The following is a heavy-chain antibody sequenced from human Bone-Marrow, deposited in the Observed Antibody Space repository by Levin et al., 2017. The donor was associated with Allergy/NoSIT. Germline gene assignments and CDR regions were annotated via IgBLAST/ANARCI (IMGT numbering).Heavy chain of an antibody. CDR3: AKDRVQIETTPYDTLTSYYGDYYYGMDL. CDR1: GFTFRKYG. Sequence: GESLKISCAASGFTFRKYGMHWVRQAPGKGLEWVAVIAYDGNKKYYADSVKGRFTISRDNSKNTLFLQMNSLRREDTAVYYCAKDRVQIETTPYDTLTSYYGDYYYGMDLWGQGATILVSS. CDR2: IAYDGNKK. V-gene: IGHV3-30*18. D-gene: IGHD3-9*01. J-gene: IGHJ6*02.